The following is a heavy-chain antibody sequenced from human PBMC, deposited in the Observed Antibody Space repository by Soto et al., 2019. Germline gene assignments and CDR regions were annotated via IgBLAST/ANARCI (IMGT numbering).Heavy chain of an antibody. CDR3: AADAKGYCSGGSCFHYYYYGMDV. CDR1: GFTFTSSA. Sequence: QMQLVQSGPEVKKPGTSVKVSCKASGFTFTSSAVQWVRQARGQRLEWIGWIVVGSGNTNYAQKFLERVTITRDMSTSTAYMELSSLRSEDTAVYYCAADAKGYCSGGSCFHYYYYGMDVWGQGTTVTVSS. J-gene: IGHJ6*02. CDR2: IVVGSGNT. D-gene: IGHD2-15*01. V-gene: IGHV1-58*01.